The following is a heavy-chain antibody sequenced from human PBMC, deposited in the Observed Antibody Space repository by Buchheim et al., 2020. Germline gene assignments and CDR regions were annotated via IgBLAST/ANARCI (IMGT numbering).Heavy chain of an antibody. D-gene: IGHD2/OR15-2a*01. CDR1: GFNFNGAW. CDR3: TWNMGQPRYNWFEP. Sequence: EAQLVESGGGLVKPGESLILSCAASGFNFNGAWMSWVRQAPGKGLEWVGRIKNKGDGTTDYAAPVKGRFTISRDDSRNTLYLQMNSLKTEDTAVYYCTWNMGQPRYNWFEPWGQGT. J-gene: IGHJ5*02. CDR2: IKNKGDGTT. V-gene: IGHV3-15*01.